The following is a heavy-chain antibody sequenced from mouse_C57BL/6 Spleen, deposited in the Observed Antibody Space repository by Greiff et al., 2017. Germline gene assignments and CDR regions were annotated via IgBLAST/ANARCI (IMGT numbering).Heavy chain of an antibody. CDR2: INPSSGYT. CDR1: GYTFTSYC. Sequence: VQLQQSGAELAKPGASVKLSCKASGYTFTSYCMHWVKQRPGQGLEWIGYINPSSGYTKYNQKFKDKATLTADKSSSTAYMQVSSLTYEDSAVYYCARYPTVVATNFDVWGTGTTVTVAS. V-gene: IGHV1-7*01. CDR3: ARYPTVVATNFDV. J-gene: IGHJ1*03. D-gene: IGHD1-1*01.